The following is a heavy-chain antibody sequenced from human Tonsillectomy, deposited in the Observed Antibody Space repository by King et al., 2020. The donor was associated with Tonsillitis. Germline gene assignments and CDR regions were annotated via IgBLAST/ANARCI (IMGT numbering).Heavy chain of an antibody. CDR1: GGSISSSSYY. V-gene: IGHV4-39*07. D-gene: IGHD3-9*01. CDR3: ARRPYDILTGGFDD. J-gene: IGHJ4*02. Sequence: LQLQESGPGLVKPSETLSLTCTVSGGSISSSSYYWGWIRQPPGKGLEWIGSIYYSGSTYYNPSLKSRVTISVDSSKNQVSLKLSSVTAADTAVYYCARRPYDILTGGFDDWGQGTLVTVSS. CDR2: IYYSGST.